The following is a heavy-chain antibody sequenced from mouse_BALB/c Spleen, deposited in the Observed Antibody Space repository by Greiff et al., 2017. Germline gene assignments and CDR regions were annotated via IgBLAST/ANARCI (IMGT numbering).Heavy chain of an antibody. V-gene: IGHV1-54*01. CDR3: ARGTYYYGSSHYFDY. J-gene: IGHJ2*01. CDR2: INPGSGGT. CDR1: GYAFTNYL. D-gene: IGHD1-1*01. Sequence: VQLVESGAELVRPGTSVKVSCKASGYAFTNYLIEWVKQRPGQGLEWIGVINPGSGGTNYNEKFKGKATLTADKSSSTAYMQLSSLTSDDSAVYFCARGTYYYGSSHYFDYWGQGTTLTVSS.